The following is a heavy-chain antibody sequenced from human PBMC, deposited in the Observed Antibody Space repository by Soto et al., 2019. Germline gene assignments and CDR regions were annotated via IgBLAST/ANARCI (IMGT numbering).Heavy chain of an antibody. CDR3: ARYLYYDGVGYLYEAAY. D-gene: IGHD3-22*01. J-gene: IGHJ4*02. CDR1: GGDLINYG. CDR2: IIPIFRSA. V-gene: IGHV1-69*01. Sequence: QVQLVQSGAEVKKPGSSVKVSCKASGGDLINYGISWVRQAPGQGLEWLGGIIPIFRSANYAQKYQGRVTIAADESPTTSDMELTILTSEDTAVYYCARYLYYDGVGYLYEAAYWGQGTRVTVSS.